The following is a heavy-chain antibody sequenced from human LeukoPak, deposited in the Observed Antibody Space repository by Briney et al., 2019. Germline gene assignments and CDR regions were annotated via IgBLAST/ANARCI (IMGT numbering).Heavy chain of an antibody. J-gene: IGHJ4*02. V-gene: IGHV3-7*01. CDR1: GFTSFSGHW. Sequence: PGGSLRLSCTVSGFTSFSGHWMNWVRQAPGKGLEWVTNIRYDGSEKGYGDSVEGRFIISRDNAKNSLYLQMNSLRAEDTAIYFCTREAAAGIDYWGQGTLVTASS. CDR3: TREAAAGIDY. CDR2: IRYDGSEK. D-gene: IGHD6-13*01.